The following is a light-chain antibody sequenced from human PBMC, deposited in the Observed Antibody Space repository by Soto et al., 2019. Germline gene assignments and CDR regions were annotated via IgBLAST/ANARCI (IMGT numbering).Light chain of an antibody. Sequence: SYELTQPHSVSVAPGQTARITCGGNHIGSQRVPWYQQKPGQAPVLVVYDDIDRPSGIPDRISGSNSGNTATLTISRVEAGDEADYNCQVWGSVTDHPVFCGGTKLTVL. J-gene: IGLJ3*02. CDR3: QVWGSVTDHPV. CDR1: HIGSQR. V-gene: IGLV3-21*02. CDR2: DDI.